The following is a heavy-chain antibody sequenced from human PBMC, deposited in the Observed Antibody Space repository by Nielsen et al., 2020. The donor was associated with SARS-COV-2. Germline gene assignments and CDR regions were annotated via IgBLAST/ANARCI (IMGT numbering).Heavy chain of an antibody. CDR2: ISYDGSKE. Sequence: GESLKISCAAPGFSFRTFGMHWVRQTPGKGLEWVAVISYDGSKEYYSDSFKGRFTISRDNSKNTIYLQMNSLRPDDAALYYCAKGRYMSYTTGFDPWGQGTLVTVSS. D-gene: IGHD2-8*02. CDR3: AKGRYMSYTTGFDP. J-gene: IGHJ5*02. V-gene: IGHV3-30*18. CDR1: GFSFRTFG.